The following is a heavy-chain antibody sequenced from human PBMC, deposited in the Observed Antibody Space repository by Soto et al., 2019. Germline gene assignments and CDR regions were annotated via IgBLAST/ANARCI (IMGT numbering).Heavy chain of an antibody. CDR3: ARSVAVPVSHIVY. V-gene: IGHV4-59*01. Sequence: SETLSLTCCVSGGSISGSYWSWIRKYPGKGLEWLGYVYYTGSTNYSPSLRSRVSISVETSKNEFSLRLSSVTAADTAVYFCARSVAVPVSHIVYLGKGTQVTASS. CDR1: GGSISGSY. D-gene: IGHD3-3*01. CDR2: VYYTGST. J-gene: IGHJ4*02.